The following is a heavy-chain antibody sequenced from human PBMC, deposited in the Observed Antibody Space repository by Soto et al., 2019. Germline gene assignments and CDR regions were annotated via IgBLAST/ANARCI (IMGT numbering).Heavy chain of an antibody. CDR1: GFTFSDYV. V-gene: IGHV3-23*01. CDR3: AKSPNFYCSSPNCYKYYFDH. Sequence: PGGSLRLSCVASGFTFSDYVMTWVRQAPEKGLEWVSTISVGGGSAYYADSVKGRFAISRDNSKNTLYLQLNSLRAEDTAVYYCAKSPNFYCSSPNCYKYYFDHWGQGTRVTVS. D-gene: IGHD2-2*02. CDR2: ISVGGGSA. J-gene: IGHJ4*02.